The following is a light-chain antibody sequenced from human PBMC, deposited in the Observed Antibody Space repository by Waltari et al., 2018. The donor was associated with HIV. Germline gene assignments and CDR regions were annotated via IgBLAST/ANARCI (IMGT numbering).Light chain of an antibody. J-gene: IGKJ4*01. CDR1: QSLLHSNGYNY. Sequence: DIVMTQSPLSLPVTPGEPASISCRSSQSLLHSNGYNYLDWYLQKPGQSPQLLIYLGSNRASGVPDRFTGSGSGTDFTLNISRVEAEDVGVYCCMQALQTPLTFGGGTKVEIK. CDR3: MQALQTPLT. V-gene: IGKV2-28*01. CDR2: LGS.